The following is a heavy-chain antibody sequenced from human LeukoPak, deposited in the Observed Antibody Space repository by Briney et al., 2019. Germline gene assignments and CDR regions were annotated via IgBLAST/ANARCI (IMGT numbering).Heavy chain of an antibody. CDR3: AKDLAVAGTYYFDY. D-gene: IGHD6-19*01. Sequence: PGGSLRLSCAASGFNFSTYAMSWVRQAPGKGLEWVSAISGSGGSTYYADSVKGRFTISRDNSKNTLYQQMDSLRAEDTAIYYCAKDLAVAGTYYFDYWGQGTLVTVSS. J-gene: IGHJ4*02. CDR1: GFNFSTYA. CDR2: ISGSGGST. V-gene: IGHV3-23*01.